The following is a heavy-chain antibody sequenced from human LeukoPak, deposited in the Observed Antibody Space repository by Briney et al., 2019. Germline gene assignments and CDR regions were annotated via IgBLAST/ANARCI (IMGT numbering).Heavy chain of an antibody. V-gene: IGHV1-2*02. CDR1: GYTFTGYY. D-gene: IGHD3-10*01. J-gene: IGHJ4*02. CDR3: ARDRIASNYYGSGSYCDAFDY. CDR2: INPNIGVT. Sequence: ASVTDSCQASGYTFTGYYRNWVRPAPGQELDWMGWINPNIGVTNYAQKFQGSVTMTRDTSISTAYMELSRLRSDDTAVYYCARDRIASNYYGSGSYCDAFDYWGQGTPVTVAS.